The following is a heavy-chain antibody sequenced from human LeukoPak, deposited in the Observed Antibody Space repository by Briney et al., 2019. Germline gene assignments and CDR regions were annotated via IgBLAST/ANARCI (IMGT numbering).Heavy chain of an antibody. V-gene: IGHV3-74*01. D-gene: IGHD1-14*01. J-gene: IGHJ4*02. CDR1: GFTFSSYW. Sequence: GRSLRLSCAASGFTFSSYWMHWVRQVPGKGLVWVARINPGGSSITYADSVKGRFTISRDNAKNTLYLRMDSLRAEDTGVYYCARSNQADDYWGQGTLVTVSS. CDR3: ARSNQADDY. CDR2: INPGGSSI.